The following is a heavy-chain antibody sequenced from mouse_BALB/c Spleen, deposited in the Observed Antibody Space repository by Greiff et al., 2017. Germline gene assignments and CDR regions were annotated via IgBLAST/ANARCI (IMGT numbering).Heavy chain of an antibody. CDR3: ASVYYGNYPDY. Sequence: EVKLMESGGGLVKPGGSLKLSCAASGFTFSSYAMSWVRQTPEKRLEWVASISSGGSTYCPDSVKGRFTISRDNARNILYLQMSSLRSEDTAMYYCASVYYGNYPDYWGQGTTLTVSS. V-gene: IGHV5-6-5*01. CDR2: ISSGGST. D-gene: IGHD2-1*01. J-gene: IGHJ2*01. CDR1: GFTFSSYA.